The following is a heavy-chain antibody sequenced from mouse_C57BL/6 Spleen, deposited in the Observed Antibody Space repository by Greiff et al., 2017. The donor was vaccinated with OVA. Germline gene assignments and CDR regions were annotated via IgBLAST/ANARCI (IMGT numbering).Heavy chain of an antibody. CDR1: GYTFTSYW. J-gene: IGHJ2*01. D-gene: IGHD1-1*01. Sequence: QVQLQQPGAELVMPGASVKLSCKASGYTFTSYWMHWVKQRPGQGLEWIGEIDPSDSYTNYNQKFKGKSTLTEDKSSSTAYMQLSSLTSEDSAVYYCARFYYGSSFDYWGQGTTHTVSS. CDR2: IDPSDSYT. V-gene: IGHV1-69*01. CDR3: ARFYYGSSFDY.